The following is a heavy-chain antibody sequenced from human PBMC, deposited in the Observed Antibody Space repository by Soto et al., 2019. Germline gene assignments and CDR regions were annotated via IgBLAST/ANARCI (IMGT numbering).Heavy chain of an antibody. J-gene: IGHJ4*02. CDR2: TSHDGVT. CDR3: ARHTPAISISDH. CDR1: SGSIDNVYW. V-gene: IGHV4-4*02. D-gene: IGHD2-15*01. Sequence: PSETLSVTCAVSSGSIDNVYWWSWVRQSAGKGLEWIGETSHDGVTNYNPSLEGRVTISIDKSKNQFYLELNSVTAADTAVYYCARHTPAISISDHWGQGTLVTVSS.